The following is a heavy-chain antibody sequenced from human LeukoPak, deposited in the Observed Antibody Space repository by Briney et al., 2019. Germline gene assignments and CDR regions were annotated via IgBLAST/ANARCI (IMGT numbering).Heavy chain of an antibody. CDR1: GFTFTSYS. J-gene: IGHJ4*02. V-gene: IGHV3-23*01. D-gene: IGHD6-19*01. CDR3: AKLPVAGLYFDY. Sequence: GGSLRLSCAASGFTFTSYSMNWVRQAPGKGLEWVSTISGGGGSTYYADSVKGRFTISRDNSKNTLYLQMNSLRVEDTAVYYCAKLPVAGLYFDYWGQGTLVTVSS. CDR2: ISGGGGST.